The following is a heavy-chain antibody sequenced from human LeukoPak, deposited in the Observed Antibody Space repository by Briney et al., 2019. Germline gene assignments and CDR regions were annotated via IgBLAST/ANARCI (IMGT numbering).Heavy chain of an antibody. CDR2: MNPNSGNT. V-gene: IGHV1-8*02. D-gene: IGHD6-19*01. CDR3: ATVGYSSGWYYYYGMDV. CDR1: GYTFTSYD. Sequence: ASVKVSCKASGYTFTSYDINWVRQATGQGLEWMGWMNPNSGNTGYAQKFQGRVTMTEDTSTDTAYMELSSLRSEDTAVYYCATVGYSSGWYYYYGMDVWGQGTTVTVSS. J-gene: IGHJ6*02.